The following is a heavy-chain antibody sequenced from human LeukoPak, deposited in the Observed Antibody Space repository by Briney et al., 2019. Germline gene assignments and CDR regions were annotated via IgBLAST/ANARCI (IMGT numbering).Heavy chain of an antibody. CDR1: GGSISSYY. CDR3: ARLRLQDVIDAFDI. V-gene: IGHV4-59*08. CDR2: IYYSGST. J-gene: IGHJ3*02. D-gene: IGHD5-24*01. Sequence: SETLSLTCTVSGGSISSYYWSWIRQPPGKGLEWIGYIYYSGSTNYNPSLKSRVTISVDTSKNQFSLKPSSVTAADTAVYYCARLRLQDVIDAFDIWGQGTMVTVSS.